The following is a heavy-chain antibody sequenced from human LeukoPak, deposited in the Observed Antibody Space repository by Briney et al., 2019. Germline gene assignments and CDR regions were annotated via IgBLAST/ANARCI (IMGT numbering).Heavy chain of an antibody. D-gene: IGHD3-22*01. J-gene: IGHJ4*02. Sequence: PSETLSLTCTVSGDSINSLDLWRWVSQPPGKGLVWIGELNLCGTTHSNPSVKSRVTISIDKSKNQFFLNLSSVTAADTAVYYCAGLVGRYSSGLYYYYFDYWGQGTLVTVSS. CDR1: GDSINSLDL. CDR2: LNLCGTT. CDR3: AGLVGRYSSGLYYYYFDY. V-gene: IGHV4-4*02.